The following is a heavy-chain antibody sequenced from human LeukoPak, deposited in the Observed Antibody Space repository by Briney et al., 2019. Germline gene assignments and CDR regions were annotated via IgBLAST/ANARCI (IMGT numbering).Heavy chain of an antibody. D-gene: IGHD6-19*01. J-gene: IGHJ4*02. CDR2: INHSGST. Sequence: SETLSLTCAVYGGSFSGYYWSWIRQPPGEGLEWIGEINHSGSTNYNPSLKSRVTISVDTSKNQFSLKLSSVTAADTAVYYCARCIAVAGTEDYFDYWGQGTLVTVSS. V-gene: IGHV4-34*01. CDR3: ARCIAVAGTEDYFDY. CDR1: GGSFSGYY.